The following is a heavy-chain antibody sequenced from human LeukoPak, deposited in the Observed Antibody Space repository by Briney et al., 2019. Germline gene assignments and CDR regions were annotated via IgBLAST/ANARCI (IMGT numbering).Heavy chain of an antibody. CDR1: GFTFSSYW. V-gene: IGHV3-7*01. CDR3: ARHAVTYYYYYMDV. Sequence: SGGSLRLSCAASGFTFSSYWMSWVRQAPGKGLEWVANIKQDGSEKYYVDSVKGRFTISRDNAKNSLYLQMNSLRAEDTAVYYCARHAVTYYYYYMDVWGKGTTVTVSS. CDR2: IKQDGSEK. D-gene: IGHD4-17*01. J-gene: IGHJ6*03.